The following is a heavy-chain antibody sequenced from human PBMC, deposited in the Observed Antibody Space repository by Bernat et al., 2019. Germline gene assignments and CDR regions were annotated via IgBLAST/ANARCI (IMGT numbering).Heavy chain of an antibody. J-gene: IGHJ4*02. Sequence: VQLVESGGGVVQPGRSLRLSCAASGFTFSSYAMHWVRQAPGKGLEWVAVISYDGSNKYYADSVKGRFTISRDNSKNTLYLQMNSLRAEDTAVYYCAREMQFHGGYFDYWGQGTLVTVSS. CDR3: AREMQFHGGYFDY. CDR2: ISYDGSNK. V-gene: IGHV3-30-3*01. D-gene: IGHD3-10*01. CDR1: GFTFSSYA.